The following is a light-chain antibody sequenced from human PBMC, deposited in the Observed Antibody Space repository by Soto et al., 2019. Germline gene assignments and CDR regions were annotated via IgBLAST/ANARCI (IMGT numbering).Light chain of an antibody. Sequence: ESVLTQSPGTLSLSPGERATLSCRTSQTVRNNYLAWYQQKPGQAPMLLIYDASSRATGIPDRFSGGGSGTDFTLTISRLEPEDFAVYYCQQFSSYPLAFGGGTKV. CDR1: QTVRNNY. CDR2: DAS. V-gene: IGKV3-20*01. CDR3: QQFSSYPLA. J-gene: IGKJ4*01.